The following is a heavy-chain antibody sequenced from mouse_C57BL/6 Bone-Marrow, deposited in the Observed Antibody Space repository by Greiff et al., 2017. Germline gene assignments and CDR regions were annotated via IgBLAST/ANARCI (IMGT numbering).Heavy chain of an antibody. D-gene: IGHD4-1*01. Sequence: QVQLQQSGPELVKPGASVKISCKASGYAFSSSWMNWVKQRPGKGLEWIGRIYPGDGDTNYNGKLKGKATLTADKSSSTAYMQLSSLTSEDSAVYFCARSWDGWFAYWGQGTLVTVSA. J-gene: IGHJ3*01. CDR2: IYPGDGDT. CDR1: GYAFSSSW. CDR3: ARSWDGWFAY. V-gene: IGHV1-82*01.